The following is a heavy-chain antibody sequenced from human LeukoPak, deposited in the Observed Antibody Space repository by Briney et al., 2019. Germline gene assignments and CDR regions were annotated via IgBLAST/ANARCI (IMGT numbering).Heavy chain of an antibody. V-gene: IGHV3-23*01. Sequence: GGSLRLSCAVSGFSVSSFGMSWVRQAPGKGLEWISAISVDGEITWYADSVKGRFIISRDSSKNTLYLRLSSLRAEDTAIYYCAQGYSSGWYPNWGQGSPVSVSS. CDR2: ISVDGEIT. CDR3: AQGYSSGWYPN. CDR1: GFSVSSFG. D-gene: IGHD6-19*01. J-gene: IGHJ4*02.